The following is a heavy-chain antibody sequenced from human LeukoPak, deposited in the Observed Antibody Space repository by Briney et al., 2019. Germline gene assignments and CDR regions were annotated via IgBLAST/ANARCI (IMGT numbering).Heavy chain of an antibody. CDR2: ISYDKSHK. J-gene: IGHJ6*03. CDR3: ARGFWSGYFYMDV. V-gene: IGHV3-30*04. CDR1: GVTFSSYA. D-gene: IGHD3-3*01. Sequence: GGSLRLFCAASGVTFSSYAMHWVRQAPGRGLEWVAVISYDKSHKYYADSVKGRFTISRDNAKNSLYLQMNSLRAEDTAVYYCARGFWSGYFYMDVWGKGTTVTVSS.